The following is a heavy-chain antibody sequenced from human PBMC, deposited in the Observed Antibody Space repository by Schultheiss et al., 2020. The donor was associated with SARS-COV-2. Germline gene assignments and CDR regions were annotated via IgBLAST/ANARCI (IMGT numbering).Heavy chain of an antibody. D-gene: IGHD2-15*01. CDR3: ARDGGGGIVEGGWFDP. CDR1: GGSVSSGSYY. Sequence: SETLSLTCTVSGGSVSSGSYYWSWIRQPPGKGLEWIGYIYYSGSTNYNPSLKSRVTISVDTSKNQFSLKLSSVTAADTAVDYCARDGGGGIVEGGWFDPWGQGTLVTVSS. V-gene: IGHV4-61*01. CDR2: IYYSGST. J-gene: IGHJ5*02.